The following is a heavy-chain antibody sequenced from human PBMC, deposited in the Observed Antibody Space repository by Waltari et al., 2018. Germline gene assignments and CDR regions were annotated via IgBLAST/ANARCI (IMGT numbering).Heavy chain of an antibody. CDR3: ATDSHSSSSGYYYYYGMDV. CDR1: GYTLTELS. D-gene: IGHD6-6*01. Sequence: QVQLVQSGAEVKKPGASVKVSCKVSGYTLTELSMHWVRQAPGKGLEWMGGFDPEEGETIYAQKFQGRVTMTEDTSTDTAYMELSSLRSEDTAVYYCATDSHSSSSGYYYYYGMDVWGQGTTVTVSS. CDR2: FDPEEGET. J-gene: IGHJ6*02. V-gene: IGHV1-24*01.